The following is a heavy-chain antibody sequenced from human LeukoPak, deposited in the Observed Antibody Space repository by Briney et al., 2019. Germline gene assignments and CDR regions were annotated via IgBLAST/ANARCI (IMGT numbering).Heavy chain of an antibody. CDR3: ARDGYYGSGSYFVY. V-gene: IGHV3-23*01. Sequence: GGSLRLSCAASGFTFSSYGMSWVRQAPGKGLEWVSAISGSGGSTYYADSVKGRFTISRDNAKNSLYLQMNSLRAEDTAVYYCARDGYYGSGSYFVYWGQGTLVTVSS. J-gene: IGHJ4*02. D-gene: IGHD3-10*01. CDR1: GFTFSSYG. CDR2: ISGSGGST.